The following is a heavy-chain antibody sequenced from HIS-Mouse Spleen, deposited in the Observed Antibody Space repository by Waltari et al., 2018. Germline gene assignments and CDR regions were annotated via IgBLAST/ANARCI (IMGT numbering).Heavy chain of an antibody. V-gene: IGHV4-59*01. CDR3: ARASRDLLLPRYFDL. Sequence: VQLQASGPGLVQPSETLSPACTVSGGSITSYYWISIRQPPGKGLEWIGYYSGSTNYNPSLKSRVTISVDTSKNQFSLKLSSVTAADTAVYYCARASRDLLLPRYFDLWGRGTLVTVSS. J-gene: IGHJ2*01. CDR2: YYSGST. CDR1: GGSITSYY.